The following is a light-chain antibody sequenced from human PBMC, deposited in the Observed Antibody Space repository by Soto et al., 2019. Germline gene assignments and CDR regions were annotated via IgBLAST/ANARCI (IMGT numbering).Light chain of an antibody. Sequence: IQMTQSPSTLSASLGDRVTITFRASQSISSWLAWYQQKPGKAPKLLIYAASTLQSGVPSRFSGSGSGTDFTLTISCLQSEDFATYYCQQYYSYPWTFGQGTKVDI. CDR2: AAS. CDR3: QQYYSYPWT. J-gene: IGKJ1*01. V-gene: IGKV1-5*01. CDR1: QSISSW.